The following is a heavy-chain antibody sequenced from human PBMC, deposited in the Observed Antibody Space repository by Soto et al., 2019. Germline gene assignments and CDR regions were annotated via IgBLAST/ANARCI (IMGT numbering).Heavy chain of an antibody. D-gene: IGHD3-10*01. CDR2: IYHSGST. V-gene: IGHV4-4*02. Sequence: SETLSLTCAVSGGSISGSNWWSWVRQPPGKGLEWIGEIYHSGSTNYNPSLKSRVTIPVDKSKNQFSLKLSSVTAADTAVYYCARIRLGGIYYYGMDVWGQGSTVTVSS. CDR1: GGSISGSNW. CDR3: ARIRLGGIYYYGMDV. J-gene: IGHJ6*02.